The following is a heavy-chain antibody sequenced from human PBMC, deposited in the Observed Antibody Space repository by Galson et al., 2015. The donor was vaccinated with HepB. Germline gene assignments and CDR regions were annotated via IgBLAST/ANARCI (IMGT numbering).Heavy chain of an antibody. D-gene: IGHD2-2*01. CDR3: AKEARVPVVNYWYFDL. CDR2: ISYDGSYK. V-gene: IGHV3-30*18. CDR1: GFTFSSSG. J-gene: IGHJ2*01. Sequence: SLRLSCAASGFTFSSSGMHWVRQALGKGLEWVAVISYDGSYKYYADSLKGRFTISRDNSKNTLYLQMNSLRAEDTAVYYCAKEARVPVVNYWYFDLWGRGTLVTVSS.